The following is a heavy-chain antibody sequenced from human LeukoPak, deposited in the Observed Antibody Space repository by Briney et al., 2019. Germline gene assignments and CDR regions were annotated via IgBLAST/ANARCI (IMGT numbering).Heavy chain of an antibody. CDR1: GGSISSSSYY. Sequence: PSETLSLTCTVSGGSISSSSYYWGWIRQPPGKGLGGIGRIYYSGSTYYNPSLKSRVTISVDTSKNQFSLTLSSVTAADTAVYYCARHLAAAGRGAGNYMDVWGKGTTVTVSS. V-gene: IGHV4-39*01. CDR2: IYYSGST. J-gene: IGHJ6*03. CDR3: ARHLAAAGRGAGNYMDV. D-gene: IGHD6-13*01.